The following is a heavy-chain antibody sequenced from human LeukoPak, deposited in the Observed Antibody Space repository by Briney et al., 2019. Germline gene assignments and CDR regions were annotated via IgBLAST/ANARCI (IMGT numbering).Heavy chain of an antibody. CDR1: GFPFSDTW. CDR3: TTGRVQGQAVAGTGGFDY. Sequence: GGSLRLSCAASGFPFSDTWMSWVRQAPGKGLEWVGHIKSKTDGGTTDYAAPVKGRFTISRDDSRNTVYLQMNSLETDDTAVYYCTTGRVQGQAVAGTGGFDYWGQGTLVTVSS. CDR2: IKSKTDGGTT. J-gene: IGHJ4*02. V-gene: IGHV3-15*01. D-gene: IGHD6-19*01.